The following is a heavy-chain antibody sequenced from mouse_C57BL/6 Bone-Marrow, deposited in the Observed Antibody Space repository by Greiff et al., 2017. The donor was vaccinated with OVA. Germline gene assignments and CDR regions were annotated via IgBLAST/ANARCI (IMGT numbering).Heavy chain of an antibody. Sequence: EVQVVESGGDLVKPGGSLKLSCAASGFTFSSYGMSWVRQTPDKRLEWVATISSGGSYTYYPDSVKGRFTISRDNAKNTLYLQMSSLKSEDTAMYYCARHNYYGSSPFDYWGQGTTLTVSS. CDR2: ISSGGSYT. J-gene: IGHJ2*01. CDR1: GFTFSSYG. V-gene: IGHV5-6*01. D-gene: IGHD1-1*01. CDR3: ARHNYYGSSPFDY.